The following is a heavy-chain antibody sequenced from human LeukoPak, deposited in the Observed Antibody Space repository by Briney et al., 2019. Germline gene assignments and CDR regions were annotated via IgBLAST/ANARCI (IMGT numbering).Heavy chain of an antibody. CDR3: ATGDRITMIVVVPFQH. CDR2: VDPEDGET. D-gene: IGHD3-22*01. V-gene: IGHV1-69-2*01. CDR1: GYTFTDYY. J-gene: IGHJ1*01. Sequence: ASVTISCKVSGYTFTDYYMHWVQQAPGKGLEWMGLVDPEDGETIYAEKFQGRVTITADTSTDTAYMELSSLRSEDTAVYYCATGDRITMIVVVPFQHWGQGTLVTVSS.